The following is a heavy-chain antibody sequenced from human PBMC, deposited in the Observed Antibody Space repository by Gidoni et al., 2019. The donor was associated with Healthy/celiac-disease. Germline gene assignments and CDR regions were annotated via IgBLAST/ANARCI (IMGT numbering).Heavy chain of an antibody. J-gene: IGHJ2*01. CDR2: IWYDGSNK. CDR1: GFTFSSYG. Sequence: QVQLVESGGGVVQPGRSLRLSCAASGFTFSSYGMHWVRQAPGKGLEWVAVIWYDGSNKYYADSVKGRFTSSRDNSKNTLYLQMNSLRAEDTAVYYCARGYYYYDSSGWYFDLWGRGTLVTVSS. D-gene: IGHD3-22*01. V-gene: IGHV3-33*01. CDR3: ARGYYYYDSSGWYFDL.